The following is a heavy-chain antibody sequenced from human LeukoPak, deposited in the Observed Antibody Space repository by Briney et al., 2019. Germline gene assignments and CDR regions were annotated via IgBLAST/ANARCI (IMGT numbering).Heavy chain of an antibody. CDR1: GFTFSSYG. J-gene: IGHJ6*02. CDR2: IWYDGSNK. V-gene: IGHV3-33*01. CDR3: ARDRGTGTTTYYYGMDV. D-gene: IGHD1-7*01. Sequence: GGSLRLSCAASGFTFSSYGMHWVRQAPGKGLEWVAVIWYDGSNKYYADSAKGRFTISRDNSKNTLYLQMNSLRAEDTAVYYCARDRGTGTTTYYYGMDVWGQGTTVTVSS.